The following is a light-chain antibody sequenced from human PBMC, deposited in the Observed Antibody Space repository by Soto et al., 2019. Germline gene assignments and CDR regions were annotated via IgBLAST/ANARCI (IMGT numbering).Light chain of an antibody. Sequence: QSALTQPASVSGSPGQSITISCTGTSSDVGGYSYVSWYQQHPGKAPKLMIYNVSNRPSGVSNRFSGSKSGNTASLTISGLQTEDEADYYCSSYTSSSLYVFGTGTKVTVL. CDR1: SSDVGGYSY. CDR2: NVS. V-gene: IGLV2-14*03. J-gene: IGLJ1*01. CDR3: SSYTSSSLYV.